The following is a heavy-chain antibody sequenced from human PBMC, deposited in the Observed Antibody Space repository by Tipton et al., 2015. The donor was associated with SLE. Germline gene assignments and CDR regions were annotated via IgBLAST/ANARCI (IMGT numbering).Heavy chain of an antibody. J-gene: IGHJ4*02. CDR1: GDSITSYY. Sequence: GLVKPSETLSLTCTVSGDSITSYYWNWIRQPPGKGLEWIGYIYYNGHTNYSPSLKSRVTLSVDTSKNQFSLTLSSVTAADTAVYYCARLNDATAIASFAYWGQGNLATVSS. V-gene: IGHV4-59*01. D-gene: IGHD2-21*02. CDR3: ARLNDATAIASFAY. CDR2: IYYNGHT.